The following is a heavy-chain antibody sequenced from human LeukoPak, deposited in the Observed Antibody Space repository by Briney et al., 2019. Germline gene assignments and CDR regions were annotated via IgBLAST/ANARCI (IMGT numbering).Heavy chain of an antibody. CDR1: GGSFSGYY. J-gene: IGHJ3*02. CDR2: INHSEST. D-gene: IGHD3-22*01. V-gene: IGHV4-34*01. Sequence: SETLSLTCAVYGGSFSGYYWGWIRQPPGKGLEWIGEINHSESTNYNPSLKSRVTISVDTSKNQFSLKLSSVTAADTAMYYCASEYYYDSSGYSRHAFDIWGQGTMATVSS. CDR3: ASEYYYDSSGYSRHAFDI.